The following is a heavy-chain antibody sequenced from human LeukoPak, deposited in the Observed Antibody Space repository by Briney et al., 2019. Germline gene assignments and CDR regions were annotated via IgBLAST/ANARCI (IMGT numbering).Heavy chain of an antibody. CDR1: GGSFSGYY. J-gene: IGHJ6*02. V-gene: IGHV4-34*01. D-gene: IGHD6-19*01. Sequence: PSETLSLTCAVYGGSFSGYYWSWIRQPPGKGLEWIGEINHSGSTNYNPSLKSRVTISVDTSKNQFSLKLSSVTAADTAVYYCARARYSSGSYYYYYYGMDVWGQGTTVTVSS. CDR2: INHSGST. CDR3: ARARYSSGSYYYYYYGMDV.